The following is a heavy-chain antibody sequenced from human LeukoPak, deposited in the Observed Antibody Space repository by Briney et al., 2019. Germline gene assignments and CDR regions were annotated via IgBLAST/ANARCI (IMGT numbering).Heavy chain of an antibody. CDR2: IYPGDSDT. V-gene: IGHV5-51*01. D-gene: IGHD6-25*01. CDR1: GYSFSSQW. CDR3: ATSSGGSYFGMDV. Sequence: GESLKISCKGSGYSFSSQWIGWVRQMPGEGLEWMGIIYPGDSDTRYSPSFQGRVTISADKSISTAYLQWSSLKASDTAMFYCATSSGGSYFGMDVWGQGTPVTVSS. J-gene: IGHJ6*02.